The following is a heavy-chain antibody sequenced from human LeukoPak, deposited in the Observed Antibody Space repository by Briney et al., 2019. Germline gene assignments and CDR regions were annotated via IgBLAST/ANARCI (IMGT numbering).Heavy chain of an antibody. Sequence: ASVKVSCKASGYTFTSYDINWVRQATGQGLEWMGWMNPNSGNTGYAQKFQGRVTITRNTSISTAYMELSSLRSEDTAVYYCARVGYQLLYGAVYYYYMDVWGKGTTVTVSS. D-gene: IGHD2-2*02. CDR2: MNPNSGNT. CDR1: GYTFTSYD. V-gene: IGHV1-8*03. CDR3: ARVGYQLLYGAVYYYYMDV. J-gene: IGHJ6*03.